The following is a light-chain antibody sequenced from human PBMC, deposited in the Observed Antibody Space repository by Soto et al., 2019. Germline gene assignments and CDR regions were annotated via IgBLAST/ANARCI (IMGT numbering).Light chain of an antibody. V-gene: IGKV3D-20*01. Sequence: EIVLTQSPATLSLSPGEGATLSCGASQTVGSTCLDWFQQKPGLAPRLLMYETSSRATGIPDRFSGSGSGTDFTLTISRLEPEDFAVCYCQHFGSSAWTFGQGTKVEIK. J-gene: IGKJ1*01. CDR2: ETS. CDR3: QHFGSSAWT. CDR1: QTVGSTC.